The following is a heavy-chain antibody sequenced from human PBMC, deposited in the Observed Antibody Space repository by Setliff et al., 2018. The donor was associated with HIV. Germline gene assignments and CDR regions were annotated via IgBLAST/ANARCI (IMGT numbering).Heavy chain of an antibody. J-gene: IGHJ3*02. CDR3: ARSPLNYYDKSDAFDI. V-gene: IGHV4-59*12. CDR1: GGSISNYY. Sequence: SETLSLTCTVSGGSISNYYWSWIRQSPEKGLEWIGYIHYSGSTNYNPSLKSRVTISLDTSKNQFSLKLSSVTAADTAVYYCARSPLNYYDKSDAFDIWGQGPLVTVSS. CDR2: IHYSGST. D-gene: IGHD3-22*01.